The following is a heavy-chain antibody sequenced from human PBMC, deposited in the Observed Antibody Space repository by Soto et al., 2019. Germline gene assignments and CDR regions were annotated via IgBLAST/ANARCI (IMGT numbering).Heavy chain of an antibody. CDR2: IYYSGST. V-gene: IGHV4-59*08. J-gene: IGHJ6*03. Sequence: QVQLQESGPGLVKPSETLSLTCTVSGGSISSYYWSWIRQPPGKGLEWIGSIYYSGSTNYNPSLKGRVTISVDTSKNQFSLKLSSVTAADTAVYYCARRGPVFEHGVYYYYYMDVWGKGTTVTVSS. D-gene: IGHD3-3*01. CDR3: ARRGPVFEHGVYYYYYMDV. CDR1: GGSISSYY.